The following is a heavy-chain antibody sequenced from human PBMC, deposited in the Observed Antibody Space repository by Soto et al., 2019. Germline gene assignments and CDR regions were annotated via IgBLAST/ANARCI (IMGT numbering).Heavy chain of an antibody. CDR3: ARAFPLISSSGGWFDP. CDR2: INHSGST. V-gene: IGHV4-34*01. J-gene: IGHJ5*02. CDR1: GGSFSGYY. Sequence: PSETLSLTCAVYGGSFSGYYWSWIRQPPGKGLEWIGEINHSGSTNYNPSLKSRVTISVDTSKNQFSLKLSSVTAADTAVYYCARAFPLISSSGGWFDPWGQGTLVTVSS. D-gene: IGHD6-6*01.